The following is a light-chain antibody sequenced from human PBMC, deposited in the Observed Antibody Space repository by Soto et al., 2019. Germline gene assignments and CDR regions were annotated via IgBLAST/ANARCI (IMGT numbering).Light chain of an antibody. V-gene: IGKV3-15*01. CDR2: GVS. Sequence: EIVLTQSPSTLSVSPGERATLSCRASQNVYNNFAWYQQTPGQAPRLLIYGVSTRDTGVPVTVSGSGSGTECTLTISSLQSEDFAIYYCQQYNIWPRTFGQGTKVDIK. CDR1: QNVYNN. J-gene: IGKJ1*01. CDR3: QQYNIWPRT.